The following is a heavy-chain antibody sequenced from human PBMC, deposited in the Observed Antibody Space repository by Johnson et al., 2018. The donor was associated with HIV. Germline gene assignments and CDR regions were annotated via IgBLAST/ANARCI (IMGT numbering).Heavy chain of an antibody. CDR3: AREDYHYDGSDHVLGAFDI. CDR2: IPSDAREK. D-gene: IGHD3-22*01. CDR1: GFTFSTYA. Sequence: QVQLVESGGGVVQPGRSLRLPCAASGFTFSTYAINWVRQSPGYGLEWVAVIPSDAREKYSADSVKGRFTVSRDNSKQTLYLDMNSLRAEDTAVYFCAREDYHYDGSDHVLGAFDIWGQGTMVTVSS. J-gene: IGHJ3*02. V-gene: IGHV3-30*04.